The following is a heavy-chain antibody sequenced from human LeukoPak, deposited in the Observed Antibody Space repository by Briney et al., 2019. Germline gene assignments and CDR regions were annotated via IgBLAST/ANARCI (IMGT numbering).Heavy chain of an antibody. CDR2: IYSGGST. V-gene: IGHV3-53*01. D-gene: IGHD5-18*01. CDR3: ARVNGDTAMGYYFDY. J-gene: IGHJ4*02. Sequence: PGGSLRLSCAASGFTVSSNYMSWVRQAPGKGLEGVSVIYSGGSTYYADSVKGRFTISRDNSKNTLYLQMNSLRAEDTAVYYCARVNGDTAMGYYFDYWGQGTLVTVSS. CDR1: GFTVSSNY.